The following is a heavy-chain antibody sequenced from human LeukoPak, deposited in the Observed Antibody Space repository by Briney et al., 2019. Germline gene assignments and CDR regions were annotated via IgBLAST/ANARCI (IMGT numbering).Heavy chain of an antibody. CDR2: IYYSGST. V-gene: IGHV4-39*01. Sequence: SETLSLTCTVSGGSISSSNYYWGWIRQPPGKGLEWIGSIYYSGSTYYNPSLKSRVTISVDTSKNQFSLKLSSVTAADTAVYYCARRVSDDCGGNLYWFDNWGQGTLVTVSS. CDR3: ARRVSDDCGGNLYWFDN. D-gene: IGHD4-23*01. CDR1: GGSISSSNYY. J-gene: IGHJ4*02.